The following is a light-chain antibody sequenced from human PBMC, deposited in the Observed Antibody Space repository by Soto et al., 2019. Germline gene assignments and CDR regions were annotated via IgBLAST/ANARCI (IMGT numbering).Light chain of an antibody. J-gene: IGKJ3*01. CDR3: QQSYSTLT. CDR2: AAS. Sequence: DIQMTQSPSSLSASVGDRVTITCRASQSISSYLNWYQQKPGTAAKLLIYAASSLQSGVPSRFSGSGSGTDFTLTISSLQPEDFATYYCQQSYSTLTFGPGTKVDIK. CDR1: QSISSY. V-gene: IGKV1-39*01.